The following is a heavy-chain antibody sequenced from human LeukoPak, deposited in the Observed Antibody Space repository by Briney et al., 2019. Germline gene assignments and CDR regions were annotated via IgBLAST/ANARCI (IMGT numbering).Heavy chain of an antibody. Sequence: PGGSLRLSCAASGFTFSVSWTSWVRQAPGKGLEWVANIKYDGSEKYYVDSVKGRFTISRDNAKNSLYLQMNTLRAEDTAVYYCAREGPTFEHWGQGTLVTVSS. CDR1: GFTFSVSW. V-gene: IGHV3-7*01. J-gene: IGHJ4*02. CDR2: IKYDGSEK. CDR3: AREGPTFEH.